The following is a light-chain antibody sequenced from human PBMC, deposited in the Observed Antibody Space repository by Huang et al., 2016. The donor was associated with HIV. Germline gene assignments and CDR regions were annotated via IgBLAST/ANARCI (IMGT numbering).Light chain of an antibody. CDR3: QQYNKWPPEYT. CDR2: APS. Sequence: VMMSQSPATLAASPGERVTLSCGASQSVNTNLAWYQQEPGQPPRLLIDAPSTRATGVPARFGGSGSGTGFTLTIDSLQSDDFAVYYCQQYNKWPPEYTFGQGTRLEIK. J-gene: IGKJ2*01. CDR1: QSVNTN. V-gene: IGKV3-15*01.